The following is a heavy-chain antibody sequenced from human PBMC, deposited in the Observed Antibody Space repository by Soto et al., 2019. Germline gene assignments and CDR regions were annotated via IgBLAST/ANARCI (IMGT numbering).Heavy chain of an antibody. CDR3: ARGVSGNYYGSGSYLRWFDP. Sequence: QVQLQQWGAGLLKPSETLSLTCAVYGGSFSGYYWSWIRQPPGKGLEWIGEINHSGSTNYNPSLKGRVTISVDTSKNQFSLKLSSVTAADTAVYYCARGVSGNYYGSGSYLRWFDPWGQGTLVTVSS. V-gene: IGHV4-34*01. D-gene: IGHD3-10*01. CDR1: GGSFSGYY. J-gene: IGHJ5*02. CDR2: INHSGST.